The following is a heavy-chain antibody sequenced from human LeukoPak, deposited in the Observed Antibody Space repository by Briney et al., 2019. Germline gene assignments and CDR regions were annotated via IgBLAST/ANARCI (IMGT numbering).Heavy chain of an antibody. J-gene: IGHJ4*02. CDR2: IYHSGST. CDR3: ARVPNDYGDFTVDY. V-gene: IGHV4-30-2*01. Sequence: SETLSLTCTVSGGSISSGGYYWSWIRQPPGKGLEWIGYIYHSGSTYYNPSLKSRVTISVDTSKNQFSLKLSSVTATDTAVYYCARVPNDYGDFTVDYWGQGTLVTVSS. D-gene: IGHD4-17*01. CDR1: GGSISSGGYY.